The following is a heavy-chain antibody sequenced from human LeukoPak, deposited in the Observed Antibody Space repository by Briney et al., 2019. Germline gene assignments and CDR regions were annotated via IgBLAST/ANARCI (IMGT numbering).Heavy chain of an antibody. J-gene: IGHJ4*02. D-gene: IGHD3-16*01. CDR1: GDSISSSDYY. CDR2: ISYSGST. V-gene: IGHV4-39*01. CDR3: ARSPGGAYFDY. Sequence: SETLSLTCTVSGDSISSSDYYWGWIRQPPGKGLGWIGTISYSGSTYYNPSLQSRVTISVDTSKNQFSLKLSSVTAADTAVYYCARSPGGAYFDYWGQGTLVTVSS.